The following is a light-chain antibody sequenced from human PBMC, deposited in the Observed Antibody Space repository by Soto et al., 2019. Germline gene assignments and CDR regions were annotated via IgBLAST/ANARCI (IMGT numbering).Light chain of an antibody. Sequence: QSALTQPASVSGSPGQSVTISCTGTSSDVGGYNYVSWYQQHPGKAPKLMIYDVSNRPSGVSNRFSGAKSANTASLTISGLQAEEDADYYCSSYTSSSTLDVVFGGGTKLTVL. CDR1: SSDVGGYNY. V-gene: IGLV2-14*01. J-gene: IGLJ2*01. CDR2: DVS. CDR3: SSYTSSSTLDVV.